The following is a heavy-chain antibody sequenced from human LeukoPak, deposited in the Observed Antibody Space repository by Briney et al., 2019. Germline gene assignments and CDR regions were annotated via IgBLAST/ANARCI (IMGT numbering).Heavy chain of an antibody. CDR3: ARVPYCSGGSCNYYYYYGMDV. D-gene: IGHD2-15*01. Sequence: LSETLSLTCAVYGGSLSGYYWSWIRQPPGKGLEWIGEINHSGSTNYNPSLKSRVTISVDTSKNQFSLKLSSVTAADTAVYYCARVPYCSGGSCNYYYYYGMDVWGQGTTVTVSS. V-gene: IGHV4-34*01. CDR1: GGSLSGYY. CDR2: INHSGST. J-gene: IGHJ6*02.